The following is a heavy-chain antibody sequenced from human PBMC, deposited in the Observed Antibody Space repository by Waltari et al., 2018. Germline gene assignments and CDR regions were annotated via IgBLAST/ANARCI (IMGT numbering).Heavy chain of an antibody. J-gene: IGHJ4*02. CDR3: ARGWVDTAMADY. V-gene: IGHV3-48*01. CDR2: ISSSSSTI. Sequence: EVQLVESGGGLVQPGGSLRLSCAASGFTFSSYSMNWVRQAPGKGLEWVSYISSSSSTIDYADSVKGRFTISRDNAKNSLYLQMNSLRAEDTAVYYCARGWVDTAMADYWGQGTLVTVSS. D-gene: IGHD5-18*01. CDR1: GFTFSSYS.